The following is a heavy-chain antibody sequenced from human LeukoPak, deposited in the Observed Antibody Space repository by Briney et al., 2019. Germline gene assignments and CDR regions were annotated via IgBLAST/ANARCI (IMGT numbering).Heavy chain of an antibody. V-gene: IGHV4-61*02. CDR1: GGSISSGSYY. D-gene: IGHD6-13*01. J-gene: IGHJ6*03. Sequence: PSETLSLTCTVSGGSISSGSYYWSWIRQPAGKGLEWIGRIYTSGSTNYNPSLKSRVTISVDTSKNQFSLKLSSVTAADTAVYYCARQYSSSWSRRANYYYYYMDVWGKGTTVTASS. CDR3: ARQYSSSWSRRANYYYYYMDV. CDR2: IYTSGST.